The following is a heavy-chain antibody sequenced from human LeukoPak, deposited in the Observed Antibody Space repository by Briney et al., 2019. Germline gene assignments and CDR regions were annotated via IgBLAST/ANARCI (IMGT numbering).Heavy chain of an antibody. CDR1: GGSISSYY. D-gene: IGHD2-2*01. CDR2: IYYSGST. CDR3: ARGDIVVVPAAGDAFDT. V-gene: IGHV4-59*01. Sequence: PSETLSLTYTVSGGSISSYYWSWIRQPPGKGLEWIGYIYYSGSTNYNPSLKSRVTISVDTSKNQFSLKLSSVTAADTAVYYCARGDIVVVPAAGDAFDTWGQGTMVTVSS. J-gene: IGHJ3*02.